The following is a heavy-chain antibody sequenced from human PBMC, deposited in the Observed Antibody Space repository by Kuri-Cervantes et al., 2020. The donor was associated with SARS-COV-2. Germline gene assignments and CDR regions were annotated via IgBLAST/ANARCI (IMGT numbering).Heavy chain of an antibody. CDR3: ARAGYDSSGYYKDDAFDI. D-gene: IGHD3-22*01. J-gene: IGHJ3*02. Sequence: LNISCAASGSIFSSYGMHWVRQAPGKGLEWVAVIWYDGSNKYYADSVKGRFTISRDNSKNTPYLQMNSLRAEDTAVYYCARAGYDSSGYYKDDAFDIWGQGTMVTVSS. CDR1: GSIFSSYG. CDR2: IWYDGSNK. V-gene: IGHV3-33*01.